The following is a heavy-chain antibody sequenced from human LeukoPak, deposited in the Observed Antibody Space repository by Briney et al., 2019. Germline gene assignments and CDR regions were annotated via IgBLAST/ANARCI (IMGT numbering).Heavy chain of an antibody. J-gene: IGHJ3*02. CDR3: ARDTYGRYAFDI. V-gene: IGHV1-46*01. Sequence: ASVKVSCKASGYTFTRYYMHWVRQAPGQGLEWMGIINPSGGSTSYAQKFQGRVTMTRDTSTSTVYMELSSLRSEDTAVYYCARDTYGRYAFDIWGQGTMVTVSS. CDR1: GYTFTRYY. D-gene: IGHD4-17*01. CDR2: INPSGGST.